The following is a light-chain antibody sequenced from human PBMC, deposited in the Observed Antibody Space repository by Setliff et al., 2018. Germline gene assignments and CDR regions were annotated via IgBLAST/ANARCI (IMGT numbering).Light chain of an antibody. V-gene: IGLV2-14*03. CDR2: NVS. J-gene: IGLJ1*01. CDR3: SSYASSSIPYV. Sequence: QSALTQPASMSGSPGQSITISCTGTSSDIGAYTYVSWYQQHPGKAPKLLISNVSNRPSGVSHRFSGSKSGNTASLTISWLQAEDEADYYCSSYASSSIPYVFGSGTRSPS. CDR1: SSDIGAYTY.